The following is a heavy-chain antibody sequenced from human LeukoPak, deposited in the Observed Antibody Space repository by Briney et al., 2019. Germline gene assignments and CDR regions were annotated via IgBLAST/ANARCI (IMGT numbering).Heavy chain of an antibody. CDR2: ISYDGSNK. CDR1: GFTFSSYG. Sequence: PGGSLRLSCAASGFTFSSYGMHWVRQAPGKGLEWVAVISYDGSNKYYADSVKGRFTISRDNSKNTLYLQMNSLRAEDTAVYYCANIVGAGYWGQGTLVTVSS. J-gene: IGHJ4*02. V-gene: IGHV3-30*18. D-gene: IGHD1-26*01. CDR3: ANIVGAGY.